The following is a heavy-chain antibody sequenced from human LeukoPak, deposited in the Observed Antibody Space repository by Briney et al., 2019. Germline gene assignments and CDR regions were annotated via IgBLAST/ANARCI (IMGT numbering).Heavy chain of an antibody. J-gene: IGHJ4*02. CDR2: IYYSGST. D-gene: IGHD3-3*01. Sequence: SETLSLTCTVSGGSISSSSYYWGWIRQPPGKGLEWIGSIYYSGSTYYNPSLKSRVTISVDTSKNQFSLKLSSVTAADTAVYYCARDPGITIFGVDIQLGYFDYWGQGTLVTVSS. CDR1: GGSISSSSYY. V-gene: IGHV4-39*07. CDR3: ARDPGITIFGVDIQLGYFDY.